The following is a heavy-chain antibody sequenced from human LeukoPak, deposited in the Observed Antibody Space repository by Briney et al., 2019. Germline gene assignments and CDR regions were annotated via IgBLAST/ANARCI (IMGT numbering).Heavy chain of an antibody. CDR2: ISCSSSYI. D-gene: IGHD3-10*01. V-gene: IGHV3-21*01. J-gene: IGHJ4*02. CDR1: GFLFSRYS. CDR3: ARGARLSRSYTY. Sequence: GGPLRLSCAASGFLFSRYSTHWVREARGKGLEWVSYISCSSSYIYYADTVNGRFTISIDNAKSSLHLQTNGLRAEDTAVYYWARGARLSRSYTYWGQGTLVTVSS.